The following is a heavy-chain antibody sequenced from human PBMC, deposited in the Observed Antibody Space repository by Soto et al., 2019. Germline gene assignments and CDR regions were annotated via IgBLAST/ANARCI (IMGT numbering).Heavy chain of an antibody. V-gene: IGHV4-31*03. Sequence: QVQLQESGPGLVKPSQTLSLTCTVSGGSISSGGYYWSWIRQHPGKGLEWIGYIYYIGSTYYNPSLKSRVTIPVDTSKNQFSLKRSSVTAADTAVYYCARDLRFRGFYGMDVWGQGTTVTVSS. CDR1: GGSISSGGYY. D-gene: IGHD3-10*01. J-gene: IGHJ6*02. CDR3: ARDLRFRGFYGMDV. CDR2: IYYIGST.